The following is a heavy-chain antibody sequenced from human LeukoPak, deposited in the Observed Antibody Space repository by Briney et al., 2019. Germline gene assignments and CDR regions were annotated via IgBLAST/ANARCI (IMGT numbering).Heavy chain of an antibody. CDR1: GFTFSSYA. Sequence: GGSLRLSCAASGFTFSSYAMSWVRQAPGKGLEWVSFISYSGGSTYYADSVKGRFTISRDNSKNTLYLQMNSLRAEDTAVYYCAKDPAGYCSGGRCFYFDYWGQGTLVTVSS. CDR3: AKDPAGYCSGGRCFYFDY. D-gene: IGHD2-15*01. J-gene: IGHJ4*02. V-gene: IGHV3-23*01. CDR2: ISYSGGST.